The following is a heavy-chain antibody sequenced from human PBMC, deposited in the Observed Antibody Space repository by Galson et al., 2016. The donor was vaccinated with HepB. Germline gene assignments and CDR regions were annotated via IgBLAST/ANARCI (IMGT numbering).Heavy chain of an antibody. CDR3: ARDRGINGGCDY. Sequence: GAIGSDDYCWRWIRQPPGKGLEWIGYIYNSGSTKYNPSLKSRVTISVDTSKNQLSLQLNSVTAADTAVYSCARDRGINGGCDYWGQGTLVTVSP. D-gene: IGHD3-10*01. CDR1: GAIGSDDYC. J-gene: IGHJ4*02. CDR2: IYNSGST. V-gene: IGHV4-30-4*01.